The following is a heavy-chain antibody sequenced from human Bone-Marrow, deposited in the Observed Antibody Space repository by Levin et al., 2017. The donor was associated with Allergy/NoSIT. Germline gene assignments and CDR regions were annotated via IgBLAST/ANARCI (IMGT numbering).Heavy chain of an antibody. Sequence: ASVKVSCKASGYTFTNQGISWVRQAPGQGLEWMGWISSYNGDTNYAQKLQGRVTMTTDTSASTAYMELRGLRSDDTAVYYCARSPSSRGLAIDFWGQGSLVTVSA. CDR1: GYTFTNQG. CDR3: ARSPSSRGLAIDF. J-gene: IGHJ4*02. CDR2: ISSYNGDT. D-gene: IGHD3-10*01. V-gene: IGHV1-18*01.